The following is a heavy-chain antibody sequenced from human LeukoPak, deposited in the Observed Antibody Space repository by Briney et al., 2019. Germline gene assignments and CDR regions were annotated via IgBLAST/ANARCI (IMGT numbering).Heavy chain of an antibody. Sequence: GGSLRLSCAASGFTFSSYGMHWVRQAPGKGLEWVAVISYDGSNKNYADSVKGRFTISRDNSKNTLYLQMNSLRAEDTAVYYCARHKVRQWLGHDAFDIWGQGTMVTVSS. V-gene: IGHV3-30*03. CDR1: GFTFSSYG. CDR3: ARHKVRQWLGHDAFDI. CDR2: ISYDGSNK. J-gene: IGHJ3*02. D-gene: IGHD6-19*01.